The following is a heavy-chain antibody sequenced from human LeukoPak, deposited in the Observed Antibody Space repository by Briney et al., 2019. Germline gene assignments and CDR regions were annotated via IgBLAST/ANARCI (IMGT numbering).Heavy chain of an antibody. CDR1: GFSFNYYD. CDR3: ARADCSSSTCYLRRSLFDP. CDR2: ISPKRDFI. D-gene: IGHD2-2*01. J-gene: IGHJ5*02. V-gene: IGHV3-21*01. Sequence: GGSLRLSCAGSGFSFNYYDMNWVRQAPGTGLEWVSSISPKRDFIYYSDSVRGRFTISRDNAENSLYLQINSLRAEDTAVYYCARADCSSSTCYLRRSLFDPWGQGTLVTVSS.